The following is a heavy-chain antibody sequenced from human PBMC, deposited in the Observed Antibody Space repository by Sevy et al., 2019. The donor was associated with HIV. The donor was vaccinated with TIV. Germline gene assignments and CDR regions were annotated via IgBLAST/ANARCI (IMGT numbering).Heavy chain of an antibody. V-gene: IGHV4-34*01. CDR3: ARGGDGVVPSPIIGLGPWTKYWYFDL. J-gene: IGHJ2*01. Sequence: GSLRLSCAVSGGSFSGYSWDWIRQPPGKGLEWIGGVNHSGSTNYNPSLKSRVTISVDTSKNQFSLKLNFVTAADTAVYYCARGGDGVVPSPIIGLGPWTKYWYFDLWGRGTLVTVSS. CDR1: GGSFSGYS. CDR2: VNHSGST. D-gene: IGHD3-3*01.